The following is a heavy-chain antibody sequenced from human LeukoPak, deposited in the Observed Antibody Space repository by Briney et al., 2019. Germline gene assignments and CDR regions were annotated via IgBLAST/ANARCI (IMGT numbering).Heavy chain of an antibody. CDR1: GYSFTSYW. J-gene: IGHJ6*02. D-gene: IGHD5-18*01. V-gene: IGHV5-51*01. Sequence: GESLQISCQGSGYSFTSYWIGWVRQMPGKGLEWMGFIYPADSDIRYSPSFQGQVTISADKSISTAYLQWSSLKASDTAMYYCASCYSYGYALVWGQGTTVTVSS. CDR2: IYPADSDI. CDR3: ASCYSYGYALV.